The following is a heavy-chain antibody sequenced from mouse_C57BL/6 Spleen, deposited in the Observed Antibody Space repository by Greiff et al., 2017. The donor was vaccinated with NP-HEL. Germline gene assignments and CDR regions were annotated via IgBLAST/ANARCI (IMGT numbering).Heavy chain of an antibody. V-gene: IGHV6-6*01. CDR3: TSYGSSGDWYFDV. CDR2: IRNKANNHAT. D-gene: IGHD1-1*01. Sequence: EVKLMESGGGLVQPGGSMKLSCAASGFTFSDAWMDWVRQSPEKGLEWVAEIRNKANNHATYYAESVKGRFTISRDDSKSSVYLQMNSLRAEDTGIYYCTSYGSSGDWYFDVWGTGTTVTVSS. CDR1: GFTFSDAW. J-gene: IGHJ1*03.